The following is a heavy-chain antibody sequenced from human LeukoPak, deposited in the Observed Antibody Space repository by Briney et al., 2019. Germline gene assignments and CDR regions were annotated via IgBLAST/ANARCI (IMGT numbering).Heavy chain of an antibody. J-gene: IGHJ4*02. CDR1: GYSISNGYY. Sequence: SETLSLTCSVSGYSISNGYYWGWIRQPPGKGLEWIGSIYQSGSTYYNPSLKSRVTISVDTSKNQFSLKVSSVTAADTAVYYCARLAWGRLDYWGQGTLVTVSS. CDR2: IYQSGST. D-gene: IGHD7-27*01. CDR3: ARLAWGRLDY. V-gene: IGHV4-38-2*02.